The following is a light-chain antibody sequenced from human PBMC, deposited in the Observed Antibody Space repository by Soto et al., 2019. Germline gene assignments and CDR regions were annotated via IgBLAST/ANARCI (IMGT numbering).Light chain of an antibody. Sequence: EIVLTQSPGTLSLSPGERATLSCRASQSVSTNYLAWYQRKPGQAPRLLIYGASNRATGIPDRFSVSGSGTDFTLTITRLEPEDVAVYYCQQNGSSPPTFGHGTKVEIK. CDR2: GAS. CDR1: QSVSTNY. V-gene: IGKV3-20*01. CDR3: QQNGSSPPT. J-gene: IGKJ1*01.